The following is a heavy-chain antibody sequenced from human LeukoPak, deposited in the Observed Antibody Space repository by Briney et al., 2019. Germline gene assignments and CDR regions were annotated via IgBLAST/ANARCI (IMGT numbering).Heavy chain of an antibody. V-gene: IGHV4-59*01. J-gene: IGHJ6*03. CDR3: ARDESSSWYGRWGGGYYYMDV. Sequence: PETLSLTCTVSGGSISSYYWSWIRQPPGQGLEWIGYIYNSVSATYNTSLKSRVTISVYTPTKQFSLKLSSLTAADTAVYHLARDESSSWYGRWGGGYYYMDVWGKGATVTVSS. CDR1: GGSISSYY. CDR2: IYNSVSA. D-gene: IGHD6-13*01.